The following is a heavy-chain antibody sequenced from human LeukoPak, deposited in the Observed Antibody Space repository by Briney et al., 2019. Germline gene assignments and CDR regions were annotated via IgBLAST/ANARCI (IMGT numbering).Heavy chain of an antibody. V-gene: IGHV3-7*01. Sequence: PGGSLRLSCAASGFIFSDSYMSWVRQAPGKGLEWVATLWPAGTTVHYLDSVQGRFIISRDNAENSLYLQMNSLRVEDTAVYCCAKLLGSVTTYDYWGQGTLVTVSS. CDR2: LWPAGTTV. J-gene: IGHJ4*02. CDR1: GFIFSDSY. CDR3: AKLLGSVTTYDY. D-gene: IGHD4-11*01.